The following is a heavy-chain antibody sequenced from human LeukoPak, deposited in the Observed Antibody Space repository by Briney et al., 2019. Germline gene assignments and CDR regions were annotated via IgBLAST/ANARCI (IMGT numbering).Heavy chain of an antibody. Sequence: GGSLRLSCAASGFTFRSYAMHWVRQAPGKGLEWVALISYDGSHKYYADSVKGRFTISRDNSKNTLYLQMNSLRAEDTAVYYCAKDRGDYPFDYWGQGTLVTVSS. CDR1: GFTFRSYA. CDR2: ISYDGSHK. V-gene: IGHV3-30*04. J-gene: IGHJ4*02. CDR3: AKDRGDYPFDY. D-gene: IGHD4-17*01.